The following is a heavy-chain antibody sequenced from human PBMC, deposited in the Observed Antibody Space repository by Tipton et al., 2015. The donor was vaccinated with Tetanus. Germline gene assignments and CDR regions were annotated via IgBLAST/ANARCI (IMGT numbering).Heavy chain of an antibody. CDR2: INLSGRT. D-gene: IGHD4-17*01. V-gene: IGHV4-34*01. CDR1: GGSFSGYY. Sequence: LRLSCAVYGGSFSGYYWSWIRQPPGKGLEWIGEINLSGRTNNNSSLKSRVTISVDTSKNQFSLKLSSVTAADTAVYYCARSRPGAMTTVTTFEYWGQGTLVTVSS. CDR3: ARSRPGAMTTVTTFEY. J-gene: IGHJ4*02.